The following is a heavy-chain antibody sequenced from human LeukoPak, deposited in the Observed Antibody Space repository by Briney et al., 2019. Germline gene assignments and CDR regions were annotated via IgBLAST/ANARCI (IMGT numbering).Heavy chain of an antibody. D-gene: IGHD1-1*01. V-gene: IGHV3-48*03. CDR3: ARDMEPDAFDF. CDR2: ISSRGTTV. Sequence: GGSLRLSCAASGFTFSGYEMNWVRQAPGKGLEWVSYISSRGTTVCYADSVKGRSTISRDNAKNSLYLQMNSLRADDTAVYYCARDMEPDAFDFWGQGTMVTVSS. CDR1: GFTFSGYE. J-gene: IGHJ3*01.